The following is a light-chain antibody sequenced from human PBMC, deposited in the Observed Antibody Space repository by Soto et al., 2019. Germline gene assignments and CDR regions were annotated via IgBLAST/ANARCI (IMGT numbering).Light chain of an antibody. CDR3: HQYGNSPRT. V-gene: IGKV3-20*01. Sequence: IVLTQSPGTLSLSPGERATLSCRASQRVSSNYLAWYQQKAGQAPRLLIYGASNRATGIPDRFSGSGSGTDFTLSISRLESADSAVYHCHQYGNSPRTFGQGTNLEIK. CDR1: QRVSSNY. CDR2: GAS. J-gene: IGKJ2*01.